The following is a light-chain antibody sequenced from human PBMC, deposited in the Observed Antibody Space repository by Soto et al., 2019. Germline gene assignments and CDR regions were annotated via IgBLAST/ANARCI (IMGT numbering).Light chain of an antibody. CDR1: HSVSSN. V-gene: IGKV3-15*01. CDR2: HTS. CDR3: LHDNQWPPWT. Sequence: EIVMTQSPATLSVSPGERATLSCRSSHSVSSNLAWYQQKPGQAPRLLIYHTSTRSTGIPARFSGSGSGTEFTLTISSLQPEDFAVYYCLHDNQWPPWTFGQGTKVEIK. J-gene: IGKJ1*01.